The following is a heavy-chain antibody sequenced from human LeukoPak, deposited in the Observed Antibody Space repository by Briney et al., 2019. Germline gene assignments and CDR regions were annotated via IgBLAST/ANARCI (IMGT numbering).Heavy chain of an antibody. CDR3: ARDSGSEPFDY. J-gene: IGHJ4*02. Sequence: SVKVSCKASADTFSSFAISWLRQAPGQGPEWMGRIIPLVDGTHYAQKFQGRVTITADKSTATAYMEVSSLTSEDTAVYFCARDSGSEPFDYWGQRTLVTVSS. CDR2: IIPLVDGT. CDR1: ADTFSSFA. D-gene: IGHD1-26*01. V-gene: IGHV1-69*04.